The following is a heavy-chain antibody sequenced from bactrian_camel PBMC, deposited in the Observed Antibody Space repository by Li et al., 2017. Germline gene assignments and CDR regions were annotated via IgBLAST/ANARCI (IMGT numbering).Heavy chain of an antibody. CDR1: GSIYDTMC. D-gene: IGHD6*01. CDR2: INTRYGVT. V-gene: IGHV3S54*01. Sequence: HVQLVESGGGSVQTGGSLRLSCASSGSIYDTMCMGWVRQAPGKEREGVARINTRYGVTAYADSVKGRFSISKDIAENTVYLQMNNLQPEDTAMYYCAEGRGSRGEHCYSLNYWGQGTQVTVS. J-gene: IGHJ4*01. CDR3: AEGRGSRGEHCYSLNY.